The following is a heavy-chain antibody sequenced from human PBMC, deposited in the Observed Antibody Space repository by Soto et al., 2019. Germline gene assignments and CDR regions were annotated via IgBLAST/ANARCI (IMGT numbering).Heavy chain of an antibody. CDR1: GGSISIGNYC. CDR3: ARHTSSGYFYQIEY. Sequence: SETLSLTCTVSGGSISIGNYCWGWTRQSPGKGLEWIGSIFYSGTTYYTPSLKSRVTISVDTSKNQFSLRLSSVTAADTAVYYCARHTSSGYFYQIEYWGQGTLVTVSS. J-gene: IGHJ4*02. D-gene: IGHD3-22*01. CDR2: IFYSGTT. V-gene: IGHV4-39*01.